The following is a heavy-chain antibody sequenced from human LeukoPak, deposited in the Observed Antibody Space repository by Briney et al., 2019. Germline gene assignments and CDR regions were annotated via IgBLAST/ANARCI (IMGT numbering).Heavy chain of an antibody. V-gene: IGHV3-9*01. CDR1: GFTFYDYA. J-gene: IGHJ4*02. D-gene: IGHD2-8*02. CDR2: ISWNSGSI. Sequence: GGSLRLSCAASGFTFYDYAMHWVRQAPGKGLEWVSGISWNSGSIGYADSVKGRFTISRDNAKNSLYLQMNSLRAEDTALYYCAKDLGGTVLAYWGQGTLVTVSS. CDR3: AKDLGGTVLAY.